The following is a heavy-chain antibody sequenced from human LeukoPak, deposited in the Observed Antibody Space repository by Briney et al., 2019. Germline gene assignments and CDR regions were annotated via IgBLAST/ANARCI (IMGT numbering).Heavy chain of an antibody. D-gene: IGHD1-26*01. CDR3: ATSGTYRFDY. CDR1: GFPFGTYA. Sequence: GGSLRLSCTGSGFPFGTYAMSWVRQAPGKGLEWISYISSSGRTTNYADSVKGRFTISRDNAKNSLYLQMNSLKDGDTAVYYCATSGTYRFDYWGQGTLVTVSS. V-gene: IGHV3-48*02. CDR2: ISSSGRTT. J-gene: IGHJ4*02.